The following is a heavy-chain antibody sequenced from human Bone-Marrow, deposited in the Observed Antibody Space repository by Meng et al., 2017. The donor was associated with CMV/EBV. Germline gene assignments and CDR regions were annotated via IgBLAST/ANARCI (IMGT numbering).Heavy chain of an antibody. CDR2: AYSAWST. CDR1: GFSVSSYY. V-gene: IGHV3-53*01. CDR3: ARDAVPAARVSYFDY. J-gene: IGHJ4*02. D-gene: IGHD2-2*01. Sequence: GESLKISCAASGFSVSSYYVSWVRQGPGKGLEWISIAYSAWSTYYADSVKGRFTISRDNAKNSLYLQMNSLRAEDTAVYYCARDAVPAARVSYFDYWGQGKLVNVAS.